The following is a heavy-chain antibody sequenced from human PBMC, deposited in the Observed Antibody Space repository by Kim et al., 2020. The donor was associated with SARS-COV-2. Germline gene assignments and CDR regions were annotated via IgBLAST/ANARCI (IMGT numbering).Heavy chain of an antibody. D-gene: IGHD4-17*01. CDR2: GGST. J-gene: IGHJ4*02. CDR3: AKIRFFDY. Sequence: GGSTYYADSVKGRFTISRDNSKNTLYLQMNSLRAEDTAVYYCAKIRFFDYWGQGTLVTVSS. V-gene: IGHV3-23*01.